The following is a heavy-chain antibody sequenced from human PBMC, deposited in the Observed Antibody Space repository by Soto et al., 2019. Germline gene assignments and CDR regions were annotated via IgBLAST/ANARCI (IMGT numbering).Heavy chain of an antibody. CDR1: GFTFSSYA. D-gene: IGHD2-2*02. V-gene: IGHV3-23*01. J-gene: IGHJ6*02. Sequence: GGSLRLSCAASGFTFSSYAMSWVRQAPGKGLEWVSAISGSGGGTYYADSVKGRFTISRDNSKNTLYLQMNSLRAEDTAVYYCAKIVVPAAIGYYYYGMDVWGQGTTVTVSS. CDR2: ISGSGGGT. CDR3: AKIVVPAAIGYYYYGMDV.